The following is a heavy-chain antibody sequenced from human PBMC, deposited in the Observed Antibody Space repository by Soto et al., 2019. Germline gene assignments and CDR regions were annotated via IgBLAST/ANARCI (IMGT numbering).Heavy chain of an antibody. D-gene: IGHD2-15*01. Sequence: QVQLQESGPGLVKPSQTLSLTCTVSGGYISSGGYYWSWIRQHPGKGLEWIGNIYYSGSTYYNPSLKSRVTISVDTSKNQFSLQLSSVTAADTAVYYCARADCSGGSCYSIARWFDPWGQGTLVTVSS. J-gene: IGHJ5*02. CDR2: IYYSGST. V-gene: IGHV4-31*03. CDR1: GGYISSGGYY. CDR3: ARADCSGGSCYSIARWFDP.